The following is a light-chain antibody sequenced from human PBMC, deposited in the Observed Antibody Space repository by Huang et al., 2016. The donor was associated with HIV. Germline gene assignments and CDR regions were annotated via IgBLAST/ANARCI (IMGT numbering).Light chain of an antibody. J-gene: IGKJ1*01. CDR3: QQYHGVPWT. Sequence: DIQMTHSPSSLSASVGDSVAITCRASQGISNSLAWYQQKPGKAPKLLLYAASKLGGGVTSRFSGSGSGAVYTLTISSLQPEDVAVYHCQQYHGVPWTFGQGTKVEVK. CDR2: AAS. V-gene: IGKV1-NL1*01. CDR1: QGISNS.